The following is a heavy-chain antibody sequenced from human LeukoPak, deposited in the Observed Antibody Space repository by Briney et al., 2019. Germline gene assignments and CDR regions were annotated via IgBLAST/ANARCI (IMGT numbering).Heavy chain of an antibody. CDR2: ISYDGSNK. J-gene: IGHJ4*02. CDR3: AKTPLNLTIFGAYFDY. Sequence: GGSLRLFCAACGFTFSSYGMLWVGQARGKGVEGGAVISYDGSNKYYADYVKGRFIIRRDNAKNTLDVEMYSLRGEDTAVYYCAKTPLNLTIFGAYFDYWGQGTLVTVSS. V-gene: IGHV3-30*18. D-gene: IGHD3-3*01. CDR1: GFTFSSYG.